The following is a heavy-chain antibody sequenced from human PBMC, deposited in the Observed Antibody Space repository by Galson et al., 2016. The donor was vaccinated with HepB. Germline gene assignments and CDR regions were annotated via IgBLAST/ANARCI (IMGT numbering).Heavy chain of an antibody. J-gene: IGHJ3*02. V-gene: IGHV4-59*08. D-gene: IGHD2-15*01. CDR1: GGSISSYY. CDR2: IYYSGST. Sequence: SETLSLTCTVSGGSISSYYWSWIRQPPGKGLEWIGYIYYSGSTNYNPSLKSRVTISVDTSKNKFSLKLSSVTAADTAVYYCARRRGGDAFDSWGQGTMVTVSS. CDR3: ARRRGGDAFDS.